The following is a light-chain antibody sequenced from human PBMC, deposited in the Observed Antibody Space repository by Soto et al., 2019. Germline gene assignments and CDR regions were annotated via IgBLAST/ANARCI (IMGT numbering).Light chain of an antibody. V-gene: IGKV1-5*01. J-gene: IGKJ1*01. CDR3: QQYASFSWT. Sequence: DIQMTQSPSTLSASVGDRVTITCRASQSISSWLAWYQQKPGKAPDLLIYDASSLESGVPSRFSGSGSGTEFTLTISSLQPDDSATYYCQQYASFSWTFGQGTKVDIK. CDR1: QSISSW. CDR2: DAS.